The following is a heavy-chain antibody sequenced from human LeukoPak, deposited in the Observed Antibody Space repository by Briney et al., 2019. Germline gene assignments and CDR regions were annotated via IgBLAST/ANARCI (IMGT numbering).Heavy chain of an antibody. J-gene: IGHJ4*02. V-gene: IGHV3-66*01. CDR3: ARSGSSSWYEGRGNDY. CDR2: IYSGGST. D-gene: IGHD6-13*01. CDR1: GFTFSSYA. Sequence: GGSLRLSCAASGFTFSSYAMSWVRQAPGKGLEWVSLIYSGGSTYYADSVKGRFTISRDNSKNTLYLQMGSLRAEDMAVYYCARSGSSSWYEGRGNDYWGQGTLVTVSS.